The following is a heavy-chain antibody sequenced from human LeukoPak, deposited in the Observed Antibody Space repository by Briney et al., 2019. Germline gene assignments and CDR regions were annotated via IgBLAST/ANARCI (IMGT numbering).Heavy chain of an antibody. CDR3: AKSKTAVTTGYLDY. Sequence: GGSLRLSCAASGFTFDDYTMHWVRQAPGKGLEWVSLISWDGGSTCYADSVKGRFTISRDNSENSLYLQMNSLRTEDTALYYCAKSKTAVTTGYLDYWGQGTLVTVSP. V-gene: IGHV3-43*01. CDR2: ISWDGGST. D-gene: IGHD4-17*01. CDR1: GFTFDDYT. J-gene: IGHJ4*02.